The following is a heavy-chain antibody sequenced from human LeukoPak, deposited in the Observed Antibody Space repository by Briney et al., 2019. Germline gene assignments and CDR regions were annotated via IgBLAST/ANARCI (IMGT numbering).Heavy chain of an antibody. CDR2: INPNSGGT. J-gene: IGHJ3*02. CDR3: ARVGFSPRGFAFDI. CDR1: GYTFTGYY. Sequence: ASVTVSCKASGYTFTGYYMHWVRQAPGQGLEWMGWINPNSGGTNYAQKFQGWVTMTRDKSISTAYMELGRLRSDDTAVYYCARVGFSPRGFAFDIWGQGTMVTVSS. V-gene: IGHV1-2*04. D-gene: IGHD3-3*01.